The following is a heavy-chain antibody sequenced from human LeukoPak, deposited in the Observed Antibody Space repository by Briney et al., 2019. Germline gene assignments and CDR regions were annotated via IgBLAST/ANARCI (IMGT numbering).Heavy chain of an antibody. J-gene: IGHJ5*02. CDR3: TTDLGYCSSTSCYDWFDP. CDR1: GFTFSNAW. Sequence: GGSLRLSCAASGFTFSNAWMSWVRQAPGKGLEWVGRIKSKTDGGTTDYAAPVKGRLTISRDDSKNTLYLQMNSLKTEDTAVYYCTTDLGYCSSTSCYDWFDPWGQGTLVTVSS. D-gene: IGHD2-2*01. CDR2: IKSKTDGGTT. V-gene: IGHV3-15*01.